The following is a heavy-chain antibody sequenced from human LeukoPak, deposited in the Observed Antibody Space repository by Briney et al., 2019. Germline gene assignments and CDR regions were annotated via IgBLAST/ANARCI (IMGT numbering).Heavy chain of an antibody. J-gene: IGHJ3*02. CDR1: GFTFSSYA. CDR2: ITGSGGST. D-gene: IGHD2-15*01. V-gene: IGHV3-23*01. Sequence: PGGSLRLSCAASGFTFSSYAMTWVRQAPGKGLEWVSTITGSGGSTYYADSVKGRFTISRDNSKNTLYLQMGSLRAEDMAVYYCARLGGSHPDAFDIWGQGTMVTVSS. CDR3: ARLGGSHPDAFDI.